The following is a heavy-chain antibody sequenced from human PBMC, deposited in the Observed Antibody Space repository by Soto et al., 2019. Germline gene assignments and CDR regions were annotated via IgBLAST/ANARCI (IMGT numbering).Heavy chain of an antibody. CDR3: ARVGAAAAADWFDP. J-gene: IGHJ5*02. D-gene: IGHD6-13*01. V-gene: IGHV3-66*01. Sequence: EVQLVESGGGLVQPGGSLRLSCAASGFTVSSNYMSWVRQAPGKGLEWVSVIYSRGSTYYADSVKGRFTISRDNSKNTLYLQMNSLRAEDTAVYYCARVGAAAAADWFDPWGQGTLVTVSS. CDR1: GFTVSSNY. CDR2: IYSRGST.